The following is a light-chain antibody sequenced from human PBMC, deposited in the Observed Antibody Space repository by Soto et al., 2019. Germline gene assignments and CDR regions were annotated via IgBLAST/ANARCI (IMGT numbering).Light chain of an antibody. V-gene: IGKV3-20*01. Sequence: EIVLTQSPGTLSLSPGERATLSCRASQSVTSSYIAWYQQKPGQAPRLLIYGASNRATGIPDRFSGSGSGTDFTLMISRLETEDFAVYYCQQFGVTRWAFGQGTKVEVK. CDR1: QSVTSSY. CDR3: QQFGVTRWA. J-gene: IGKJ1*01. CDR2: GAS.